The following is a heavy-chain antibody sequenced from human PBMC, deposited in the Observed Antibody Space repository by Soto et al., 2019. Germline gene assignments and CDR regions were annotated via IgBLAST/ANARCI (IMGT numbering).Heavy chain of an antibody. V-gene: IGHV3-66*01. CDR3: ARDLGYCSGGSCSTPFDY. CDR2: IYSGGST. J-gene: IGHJ4*02. CDR1: GFTVSSNY. Sequence: EVQLVESGGGLVQPGGSLRLSCAASGFTVSSNYMSWVRQAPGKGLEWVSVIYSGGSTYYADSVKGRFTISRDNSKNTLYLQMNCLRAEDTAVYYCARDLGYCSGGSCSTPFDYWGQGTLVTVSS. D-gene: IGHD2-15*01.